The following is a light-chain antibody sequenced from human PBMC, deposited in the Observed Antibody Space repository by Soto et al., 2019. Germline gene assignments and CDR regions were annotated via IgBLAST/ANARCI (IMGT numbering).Light chain of an antibody. CDR2: TAS. CDR1: QNIIKS. CDR3: QQSFIKPWT. V-gene: IGKV1-39*01. J-gene: IGKJ1*01. Sequence: DIQMTQSPSSLSASVGDKITITCRASQNIIKSLNWYQHKPGKAPKLLINTASSLQSEVPSRFSGSGSGTEFTLTISSLQPEDFATYFCQQSFIKPWTFGQGTKVDIK.